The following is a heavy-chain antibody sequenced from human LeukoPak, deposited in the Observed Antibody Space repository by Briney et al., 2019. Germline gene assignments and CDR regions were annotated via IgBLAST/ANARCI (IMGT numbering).Heavy chain of an antibody. D-gene: IGHD3-9*01. CDR2: ISSSSSYI. J-gene: IGHJ6*02. V-gene: IGHV3-21*01. CDR3: ARAEEELRYFDWLLTPYYYYGMDV. Sequence: KPGGSLRLSCAASGFTFSSYSMNWVRQAPGKGLEWVSSISSSSSYIYYADSVKGRFTISRDNAKNSLYLQMNSLRAEDTAVYYCARAEEELRYFDWLLTPYYYYGMDVWGQGTTVTVS. CDR1: GFTFSSYS.